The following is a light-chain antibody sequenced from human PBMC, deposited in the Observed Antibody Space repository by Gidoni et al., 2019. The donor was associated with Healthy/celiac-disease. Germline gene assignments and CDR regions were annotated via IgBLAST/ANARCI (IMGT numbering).Light chain of an antibody. CDR2: GAS. J-gene: IGKJ4*01. Sequence: EIVLTPSPCTLSFSPGERATLSCMASQRVSSSYLACYQQKPGQAPRLLIYGASSRATGIPDRFSGSGSGTDFTLTISRLVPEDFAVYYCQQYGSSPLTFGGGTKVEIK. V-gene: IGKV3-20*01. CDR1: QRVSSSY. CDR3: QQYGSSPLT.